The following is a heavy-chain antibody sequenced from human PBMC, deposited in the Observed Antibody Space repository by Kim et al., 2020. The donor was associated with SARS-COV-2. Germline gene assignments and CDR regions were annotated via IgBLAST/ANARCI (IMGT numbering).Heavy chain of an antibody. Sequence: GGSLRLSCAASGFTFSSYGMHWVRQAPGKGLEWVAVISYDGSNKYYADSVKGRFTISRDNSKNTLYLQMNSLRAEDTAVYYCAKVGSSGWYEGDYWGQGTLVTVSS. D-gene: IGHD6-19*01. CDR2: ISYDGSNK. CDR3: AKVGSSGWYEGDY. V-gene: IGHV3-30*18. CDR1: GFTFSSYG. J-gene: IGHJ4*02.